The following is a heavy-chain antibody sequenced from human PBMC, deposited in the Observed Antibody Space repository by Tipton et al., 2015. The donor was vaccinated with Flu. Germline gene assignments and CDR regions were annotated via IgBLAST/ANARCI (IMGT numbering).Heavy chain of an antibody. D-gene: IGHD7-27*01. J-gene: IGHJ4*02. CDR3: ARDPFTGDFDF. Sequence: QVQLVQSGAEVKKPGASVKVSCKASGYTFTNYGINWVRQAPGQGLEWMGRISADNDYTNYAQKFQGRVTMTTDTSTSTAYMELRSLKSDDTALYYCARDPFTGDFDFWGQGTLITVSS. CDR2: ISADNDYT. V-gene: IGHV1-18*01. CDR1: GYTFTNYG.